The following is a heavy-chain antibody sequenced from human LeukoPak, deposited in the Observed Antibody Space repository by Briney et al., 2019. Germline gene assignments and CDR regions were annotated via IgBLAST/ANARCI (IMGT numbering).Heavy chain of an antibody. CDR1: GYTFTSYG. CDR3: ARGQRGYSYGYWFDP. V-gene: IGHV1-18*01. Sequence: ASVKVSCKASGYTFTSYGISWVRQAPGQGLEWMGWISAYNGNTNYAQKLQGRVTMTTDTSTSTAYMELRSLRSEDTAVYYCARGQRGYSYGYWFDPWGQGTLVTVSS. CDR2: ISAYNGNT. J-gene: IGHJ5*02. D-gene: IGHD5-18*01.